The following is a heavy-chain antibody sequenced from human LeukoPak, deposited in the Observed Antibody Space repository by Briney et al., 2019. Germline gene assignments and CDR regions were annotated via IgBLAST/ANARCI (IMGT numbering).Heavy chain of an antibody. Sequence: GGSLRLSCAASGVTFSNYWMTWVRQGPGKGLEWVASTKQDGSDKYYVDSVKGRFTISRDNAKKSLYLQMNSLRAEDTAVYYCARYCSSTSCYSDAFDIWGQGTMVTVSS. J-gene: IGHJ3*02. V-gene: IGHV3-7*01. CDR1: GVTFSNYW. CDR2: TKQDGSDK. CDR3: ARYCSSTSCYSDAFDI. D-gene: IGHD2-2*01.